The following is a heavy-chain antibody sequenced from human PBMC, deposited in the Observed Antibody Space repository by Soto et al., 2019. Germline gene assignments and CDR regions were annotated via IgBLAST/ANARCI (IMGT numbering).Heavy chain of an antibody. Sequence: QITLKESGPPLVKPTQTLTLTCTFSGFSLSTSGVGVGWIRQPPGKALEWLAVIYWNDEKRYSPSLKSSLTIIKDTPKNQVVLTMTNMDPVDTATYYCAVDSGGWFDPWGQGTLVTVSS. CDR3: AVDSGGWFDP. D-gene: IGHD2-15*01. J-gene: IGHJ5*02. CDR2: IYWNDEK. V-gene: IGHV2-5*01. CDR1: GFSLSTSGVG.